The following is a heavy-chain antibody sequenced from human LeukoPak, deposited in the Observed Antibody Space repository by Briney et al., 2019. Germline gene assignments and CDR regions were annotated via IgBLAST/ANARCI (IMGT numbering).Heavy chain of an antibody. CDR3: ARSQAWSYCGGDCFADY. D-gene: IGHD2-21*01. J-gene: IGHJ4*02. CDR1: GDSISSYY. CDR2: IYYTGST. Sequence: SETLSLTCTVSGDSISSYYWSWIRQPPGKGLEWIGYIYYTGSTNYNPSLKSRVTISVDTSKNQFSLKLSSVTAADTAVYYCARSQAWSYCGGDCFADYWGQGTLVTVSS. V-gene: IGHV4-59*01.